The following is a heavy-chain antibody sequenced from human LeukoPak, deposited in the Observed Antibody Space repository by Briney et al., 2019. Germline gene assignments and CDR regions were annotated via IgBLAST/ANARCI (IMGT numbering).Heavy chain of an antibody. V-gene: IGHV4-59*01. CDR2: IYYSGST. J-gene: IGHJ4*02. Sequence: SETLSLTCTVSGGSISSYYWSWIRQPPGKGLEWIGYIYYSGSTNYNPSLKSRVTISVDTSKNQFSLKLSSVTAADTAVYYCARGYYGSGSYSHFDYWGQGTLVTVSS. D-gene: IGHD3-10*01. CDR3: ARGYYGSGSYSHFDY. CDR1: GGSISSYY.